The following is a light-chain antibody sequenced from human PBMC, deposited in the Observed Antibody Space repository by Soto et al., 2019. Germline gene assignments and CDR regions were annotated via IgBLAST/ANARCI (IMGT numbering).Light chain of an antibody. J-gene: IGKJ1*01. V-gene: IGKV1-39*01. CDR3: KQSYSTPRT. CDR2: AAS. Sequence: DIQMTQSPSTLSASVGDRVTITCRASQRISSWLAWYQQKPGKAPKLLIYAASSLQSGVQSRFSGSGSGTDFTLTIRSLQPEDFATYYCKQSYSTPRTFGQGTKVDIK. CDR1: QRISSW.